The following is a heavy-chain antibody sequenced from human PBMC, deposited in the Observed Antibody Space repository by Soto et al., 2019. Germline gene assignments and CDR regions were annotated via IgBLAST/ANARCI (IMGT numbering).Heavy chain of an antibody. V-gene: IGHV1-69*01. D-gene: IGHD2-2*01. J-gene: IGHJ6*02. CDR2: IIPIPGTA. CDR1: GGTFGSYA. CDR3: ARSQGSSTSLEIYYYYYYGMAV. Sequence: QVQLVQSGAEVKKPGSSVKVSCKASGGTFGSYAISWVRQAPGQGLEWMGGIIPIPGTANYAQKFQGRVTIAADESTSTAYMELSSLRSEDTAVYYCARSQGSSTSLEIYYYYYYGMAVWCQGTTVTVSS.